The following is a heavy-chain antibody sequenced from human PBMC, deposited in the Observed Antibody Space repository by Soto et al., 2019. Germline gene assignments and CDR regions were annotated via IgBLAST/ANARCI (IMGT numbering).Heavy chain of an antibody. V-gene: IGHV4-39*07. CDR1: GGSISSSSYY. J-gene: IGHJ3*02. CDR2: IYYSGST. D-gene: IGHD6-19*01. Sequence: PSETVSLTCTVSGGSISSSSYYWGWIRQPPGKGLEWIGCIYYSGSTYYNPSLKSRVTISVDTSKNQFSLKLSSVTAADTAVYYCAREGRLQWRGGAFDIWGKGTMVTVSS. CDR3: AREGRLQWRGGAFDI.